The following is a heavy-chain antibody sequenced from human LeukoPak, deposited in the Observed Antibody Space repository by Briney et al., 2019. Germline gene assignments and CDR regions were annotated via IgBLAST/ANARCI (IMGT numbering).Heavy chain of an antibody. CDR3: ARVGGVIVEGAFDI. CDR2: IYHSGST. V-gene: IGHV4-38-2*02. D-gene: IGHD3-16*02. Sequence: PSETLSLTCTVSGYSISSGYYWGWIRQPPGKGLEWIGSIYHSGSTYYNPSLKSRVTISVDTSKNQFSLKLSSVTAADTAVYYYARVGGVIVEGAFDIWGQGTMVTVSS. J-gene: IGHJ3*02. CDR1: GYSISSGYY.